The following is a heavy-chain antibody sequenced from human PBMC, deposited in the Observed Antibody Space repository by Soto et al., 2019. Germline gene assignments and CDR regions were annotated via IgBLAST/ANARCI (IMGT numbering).Heavy chain of an antibody. CDR1: GGSISRYY. D-gene: IGHD5-12*01. CDR3: ARGGVATMGGFDF. J-gene: IGHJ4*02. Sequence: QVQLQESGPGLVKPSETLSLTCTVSGGSISRYYWSWIRQPPGKGLQWIGYIYYSGSTNYNPSLKRRVTLSVDPSKSQFSLRLSSVPAADAAVYYCARGGVATMGGFDFWGQGTLVTVSS. CDR2: IYYSGST. V-gene: IGHV4-59*01.